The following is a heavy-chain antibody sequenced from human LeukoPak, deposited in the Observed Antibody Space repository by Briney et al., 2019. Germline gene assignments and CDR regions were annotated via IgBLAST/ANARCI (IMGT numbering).Heavy chain of an antibody. CDR3: ARDCSNGVCFPRDY. V-gene: IGHV1-18*01. D-gene: IGHD2-8*01. CDR1: GYTLSTYG. Sequence: ASVKVPCKASGYTLSTYGISWVRRAPGQGLEWVGWITTYNGDKKYSQKFEDRVTMTTDTSTSTYYMELRSLRSDDTAIYYCARDCSNGVCFPRDYWGQGTLVTVST. CDR2: ITTYNGDK. J-gene: IGHJ4*02.